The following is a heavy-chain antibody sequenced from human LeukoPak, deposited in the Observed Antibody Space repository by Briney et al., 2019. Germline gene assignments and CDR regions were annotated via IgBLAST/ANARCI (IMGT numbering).Heavy chain of an antibody. D-gene: IGHD3-16*02. Sequence: GGSLRLSCAASGFTFSNYNMNWVCQAPGKGLEWVSSISSSSSYIYYADSVKGRSTISRDNAKNSLFLEMNSLRDEDTAMYYCARLSGSEANWGQGTLVTVSS. CDR3: ARLSGSEAN. J-gene: IGHJ4*02. CDR1: GFTFSNYN. CDR2: ISSSSSYI. V-gene: IGHV3-21*01.